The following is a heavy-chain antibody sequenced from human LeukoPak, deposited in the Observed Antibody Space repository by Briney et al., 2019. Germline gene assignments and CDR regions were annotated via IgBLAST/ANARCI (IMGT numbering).Heavy chain of an antibody. J-gene: IGHJ5*02. Sequence: GGSLRLSCAASGFTFSSYWMSWVRQAPGKGLEWVANINQDGSGEYYVDSLKGRFTISRDNAKNSLYLQMNSLRAEDTAVYYCARESIAARPRWFDPWGQGTLVTVSS. CDR3: ARESIAARPRWFDP. D-gene: IGHD6-6*01. CDR1: GFTFSSYW. CDR2: INQDGSGE. V-gene: IGHV3-7*01.